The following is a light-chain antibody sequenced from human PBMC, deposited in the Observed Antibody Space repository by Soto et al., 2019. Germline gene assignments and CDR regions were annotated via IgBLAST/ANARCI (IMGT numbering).Light chain of an antibody. J-gene: IGLJ1*01. V-gene: IGLV2-8*01. CDR2: EVS. CDR1: SSDVGGYNY. Sequence: QSALPQPPSASGSPGQSVAISCTGTSSDVGGYNYVSWYQQHPGKAPKLMIYEVSKRPSGVPDRFSGSKSGNTASLTVSGLQAEDEADYYCSSYAGGICVFGTGTKVTVL. CDR3: SSYAGGICV.